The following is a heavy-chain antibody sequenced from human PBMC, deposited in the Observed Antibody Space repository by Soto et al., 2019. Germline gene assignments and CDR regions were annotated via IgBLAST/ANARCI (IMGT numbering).Heavy chain of an antibody. CDR3: ARRMRDTYQYYNWFDP. CDR1: GGSVNTADYY. J-gene: IGHJ5*02. V-gene: IGHV4-30-4*01. Sequence: QVQLQESGPGLVKPSQTLSLTCTVSGGSVNTADYYWTWIRQSPGKGLEWIVNIYYDGSAYPNPSLTSRVTASLDTSKDQFSLNLFSVTAADTAVYYCARRMRDTYQYYNWFDPWGQGTLVTVSS. D-gene: IGHD3-16*02. CDR2: IYYDGSA.